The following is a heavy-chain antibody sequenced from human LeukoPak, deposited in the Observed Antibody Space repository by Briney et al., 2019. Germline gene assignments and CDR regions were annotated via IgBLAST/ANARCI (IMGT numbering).Heavy chain of an antibody. V-gene: IGHV1-8*01. D-gene: IGHD3-10*01. Sequence: ASVKVSCKASGYTFTSYDINWVRQATGQGLEWMGWMNPNSGNTGYAQKFQGRVTMTRNTSISTAYMELSSLRSEDTAVYYCARESYGSGSYGDWYFDLWGRGTLVTVSS. J-gene: IGHJ2*01. CDR3: ARESYGSGSYGDWYFDL. CDR1: GYTFTSYD. CDR2: MNPNSGNT.